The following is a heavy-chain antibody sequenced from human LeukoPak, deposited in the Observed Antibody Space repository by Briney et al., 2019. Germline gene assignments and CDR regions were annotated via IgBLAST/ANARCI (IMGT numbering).Heavy chain of an antibody. CDR1: GYTFTSYY. D-gene: IGHD1-26*01. Sequence: ASVKVSCKASGYTFTSYYMHWVRQAPGQGLEWMGIINPSGGSTSYAQKFQGRVTMTRYMSTSTVYMELSSLRSEDTAVYYCARDDPDSGSYSSGGLFDYWGQGTLVTVSS. V-gene: IGHV1-46*01. CDR3: ARDDPDSGSYSSGGLFDY. CDR2: INPSGGST. J-gene: IGHJ4*02.